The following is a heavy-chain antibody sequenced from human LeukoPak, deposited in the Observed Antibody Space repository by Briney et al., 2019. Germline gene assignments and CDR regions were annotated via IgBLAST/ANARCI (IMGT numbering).Heavy chain of an antibody. D-gene: IGHD6-19*01. CDR1: GGSISSDS. Sequence: SETLSLTCTGSGGSISSDSWSWIRQPPGKGLEDIGYIYYDGATNEHPSLKDRVTIAIDSSNNHFSLKLNSVNAADTAMYFSAKLSVGSGWTIDYWGQGTLVTVS. CDR3: AKLSVGSGWTIDY. CDR2: IYYDGAT. J-gene: IGHJ4*02. V-gene: IGHV4-59*13.